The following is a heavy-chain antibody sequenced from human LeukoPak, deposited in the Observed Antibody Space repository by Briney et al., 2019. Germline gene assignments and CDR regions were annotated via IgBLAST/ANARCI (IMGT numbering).Heavy chain of an antibody. CDR2: IWYDGSNK. D-gene: IGHD6-19*01. Sequence: GRSLRRSCAASGFSFSSYVIHWVRQAPGKGLEWVAVIWYDGSNKYYADSVKGRFTISRDNSKSTLYLEMNSLRAEDTAVYYCARWDSSGFDYWGQGTLVTVSS. CDR3: ARWDSSGFDY. V-gene: IGHV3-33*01. J-gene: IGHJ4*02. CDR1: GFSFSSYV.